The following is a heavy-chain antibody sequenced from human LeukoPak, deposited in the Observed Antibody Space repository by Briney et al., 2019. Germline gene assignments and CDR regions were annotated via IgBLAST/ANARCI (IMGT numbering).Heavy chain of an antibody. CDR2: INSDGSST. V-gene: IGHV3-74*01. CDR1: GFTFSSYW. Sequence: GGSLRLSCAASGFTFSSYWMHWVRQAPGKGLVWVSRINSDGSSTSYADSVKGRFTISRDNAKNTLYLQMNSLRAEDTAVYYCARGNTNYYDSSGYFYWGQGTLVTVSS. J-gene: IGHJ4*02. CDR3: ARGNTNYYDSSGYFY. D-gene: IGHD3-22*01.